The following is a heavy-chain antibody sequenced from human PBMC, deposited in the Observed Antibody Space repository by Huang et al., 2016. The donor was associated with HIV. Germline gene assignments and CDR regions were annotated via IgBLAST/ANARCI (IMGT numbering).Heavy chain of an antibody. CDR2: ISSSRNYI. D-gene: IGHD3-10*01. CDR3: ARAMIRGNYGMDV. J-gene: IGHJ6*02. V-gene: IGHV3-21*01. Sequence: EVQLVESGGGLVKPGGSLRLSCAASGFTFSSYSMNWVRQAPGKGLEWVSSISSSRNYIYYADSVKGRFTISRDNAKNSLYLQMNSLRAEDTAVYYCARAMIRGNYGMDVWGQGTTVTVSS. CDR1: GFTFSSYS.